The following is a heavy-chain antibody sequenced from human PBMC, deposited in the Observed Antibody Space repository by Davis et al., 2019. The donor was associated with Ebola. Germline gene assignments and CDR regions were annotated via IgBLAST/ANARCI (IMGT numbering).Heavy chain of an antibody. CDR1: GYTFIDYY. CDR3: ARDLRTAMVAGYFYYGMDV. J-gene: IGHJ6*02. Sequence: ASVKVSCKASGYTFIDYYIHWVRQAPGQGLEWMGWINPNTGGTNYAQKFQGRVTMTRDTSISTAYLELSRLRSDDTAVYYCARDLRTAMVAGYFYYGMDVWGQGTTVTVSS. V-gene: IGHV1-2*02. D-gene: IGHD5-18*01. CDR2: INPNTGGT.